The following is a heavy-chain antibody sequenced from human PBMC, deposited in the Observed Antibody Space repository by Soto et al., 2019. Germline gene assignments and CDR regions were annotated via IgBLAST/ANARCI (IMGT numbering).Heavy chain of an antibody. D-gene: IGHD3-3*01. V-gene: IGHV1-18*01. CDR2: ISGNNGNM. CDR3: ARFWSGYLSDH. Sequence: ASVKVSCKASGYTFSSYYFSWVRRAPGQGLEWMGWISGNNGNMNYAQKFQGRLTMTTDTSTGTAYMELRGLSSDDTAVYYCARFWSGYLSDHWGQGTLVTVSS. CDR1: GYTFSSYY. J-gene: IGHJ5*02.